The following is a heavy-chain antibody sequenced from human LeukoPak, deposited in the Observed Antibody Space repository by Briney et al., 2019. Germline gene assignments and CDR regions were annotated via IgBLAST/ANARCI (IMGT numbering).Heavy chain of an antibody. V-gene: IGHV7-4-1*02. CDR2: INTNTGNP. J-gene: IGHJ4*02. Sequence: ASVKVSCKASGYTFGSYAMNWVRQAPGQGLEWMGWINTNTGNPTYAQGFTGRFVFYLDTSVSTAYLQISSLKAEDTAVYYCAREYCSSGSCYVWLDYWGQGTLVTVSS. CDR3: AREYCSSGSCYVWLDY. CDR1: GYTFGSYA. D-gene: IGHD2-15*01.